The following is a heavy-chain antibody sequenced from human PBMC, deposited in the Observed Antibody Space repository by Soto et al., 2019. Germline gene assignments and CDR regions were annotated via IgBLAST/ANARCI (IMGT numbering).Heavy chain of an antibody. D-gene: IGHD3-22*01. CDR2: ISGSGGST. CDR3: AKGLSPYYYDSSDYYFEVPSDAFDL. J-gene: IGHJ3*01. CDR1: GFTFSSYA. Sequence: EVQLLESGGGLVQPGGSLRLSCAASGFTFSSYAMSWVRQAPGKGLEWVSAISGSGGSTYYADSVKGRFTISRDNSKNTLYLQMNSLRAEDTAVYYCAKGLSPYYYDSSDYYFEVPSDAFDLWGQGTMVTVSS. V-gene: IGHV3-23*01.